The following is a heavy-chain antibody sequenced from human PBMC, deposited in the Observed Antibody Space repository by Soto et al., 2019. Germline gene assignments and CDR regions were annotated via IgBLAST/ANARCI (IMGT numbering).Heavy chain of an antibody. CDR2: IANGGGDK. CDR3: AKDLKVAAARYFFDH. D-gene: IGHD6-13*01. J-gene: IGHJ4*02. Sequence: GGSLRLSCAASGFIFSNYGMHWVRQAPGKGLEWVSVIANGGGDKKYANSVKGRFTISRENAKNTMYLQMNSLRAEDTAVYYCAKDLKVAAARYFFDHWGQGTLVTVSS. V-gene: IGHV3-30*18. CDR1: GFIFSNYG.